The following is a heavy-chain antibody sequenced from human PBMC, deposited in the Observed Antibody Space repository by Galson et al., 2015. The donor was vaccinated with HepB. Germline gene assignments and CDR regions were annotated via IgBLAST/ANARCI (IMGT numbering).Heavy chain of an antibody. CDR1: GYSFTSYW. CDR2: IDPSDSYT. D-gene: IGHD5-24*01. CDR3: ASGGSHGYNYGPATGIDY. Sequence: QSGAEVKKPGESLRISCKGSGYSFTSYWISWVRQMPGKGLEWMGRIDPSDSYTNYSPSFQGHVTISADKSISTAYLQWSSLKASDTAMYYCASGGSHGYNYGPATGIDYWGQGTLVTVSS. V-gene: IGHV5-10-1*01. J-gene: IGHJ4*02.